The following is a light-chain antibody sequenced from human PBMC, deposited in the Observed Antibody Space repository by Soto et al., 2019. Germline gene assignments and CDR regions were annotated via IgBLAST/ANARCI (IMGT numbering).Light chain of an antibody. CDR1: QSVSSNY. CDR3: LQYATSPRT. Sequence: EIVLTQSPDILSLSPGERAPLSCRASQSVSSNYLAWYQQRPGQAPRLLFYGASIRASGIPDRFSGSGSGTDFTLTISRLEPEDFAMYYCLQYATSPRTFGGGTKVDIK. CDR2: GAS. J-gene: IGKJ4*01. V-gene: IGKV3-20*01.